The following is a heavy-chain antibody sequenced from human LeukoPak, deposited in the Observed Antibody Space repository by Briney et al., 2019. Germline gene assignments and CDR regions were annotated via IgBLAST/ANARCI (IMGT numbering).Heavy chain of an antibody. CDR2: ISGSGGST. CDR3: ARADYDILTGYYKRAKDYYYYMDV. J-gene: IGHJ6*03. V-gene: IGHV3-23*01. CDR1: GFTFSNAW. Sequence: GGSLRLSCAASGFTFSNAWMSWVRQAPGKGLEWVSAISGSGGSTYYADSVKGRFTISRDNSKNTLYLQMNSLRAEDTAVYYCARADYDILTGYYKRAKDYYYYMDVWGKGTTVTVSS. D-gene: IGHD3-9*01.